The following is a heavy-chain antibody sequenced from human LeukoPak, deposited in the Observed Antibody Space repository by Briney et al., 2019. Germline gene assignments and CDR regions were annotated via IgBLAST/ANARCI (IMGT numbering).Heavy chain of an antibody. V-gene: IGHV4-34*01. Sequence: SETLSLTCAVYGGSFSGYYWSWIRQPPGKGLEWIGEINHSGSTNYNPSLKSRVTISVDTSKNQFSLKLSSVTAADTAVYYCARRSMIAAAGTVDYWGQGTLVTVSS. J-gene: IGHJ4*02. CDR3: ARRSMIAAAGTVDY. CDR1: GGSFSGYY. D-gene: IGHD6-13*01. CDR2: INHSGST.